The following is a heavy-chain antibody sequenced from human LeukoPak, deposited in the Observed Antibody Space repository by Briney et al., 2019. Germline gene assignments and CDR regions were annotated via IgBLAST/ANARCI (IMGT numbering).Heavy chain of an antibody. Sequence: GGSLRLSCAASGFTFSSYWMSWVRQAPGKGLKWVANIKEDGSEKYYVDSVKGRFTISRDNAKNSLFLEMNNLRAEDTALYYCAREEPVAILSHWGQGTLVTVSS. D-gene: IGHD2-2*01. CDR3: AREEPVAILSH. CDR1: GFTFSSYW. J-gene: IGHJ4*02. V-gene: IGHV3-7*01. CDR2: IKEDGSEK.